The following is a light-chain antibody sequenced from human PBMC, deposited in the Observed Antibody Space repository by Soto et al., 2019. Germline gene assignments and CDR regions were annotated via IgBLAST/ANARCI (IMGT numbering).Light chain of an antibody. V-gene: IGLV2-23*01. J-gene: IGLJ1*01. CDR1: SSDVGSYNL. Sequence: QSVLTQPASVSGSPGQSIASSCTGTSSDVGSYNLVSWYQQYPDKAPKLMIYEDNKRPSGVSNRFSGSKSGNTASLTISGLQAEDEADYYCCSYAGSSTYAFGTGTKVNVL. CDR3: CSYAGSSTYA. CDR2: EDN.